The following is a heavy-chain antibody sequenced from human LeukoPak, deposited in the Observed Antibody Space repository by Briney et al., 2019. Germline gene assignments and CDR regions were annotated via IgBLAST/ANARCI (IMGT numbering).Heavy chain of an antibody. CDR3: AKPRARDCSGGSCSHDAFDI. J-gene: IGHJ3*02. V-gene: IGHV3-23*01. CDR2: ISGSDGST. Sequence: TGGSLRLSCAASGFTFSSYAMSWVRQAPGKGLEWVSAISGSDGSTYYADSVKGRFTISRDNSKNTLYLQMNSLRAEDTAVYYCAKPRARDCSGGSCSHDAFDIWGQGTMVTVSS. D-gene: IGHD2-15*01. CDR1: GFTFSSYA.